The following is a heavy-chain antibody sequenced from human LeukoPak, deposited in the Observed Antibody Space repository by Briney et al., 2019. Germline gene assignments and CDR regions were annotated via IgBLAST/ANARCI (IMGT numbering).Heavy chain of an antibody. CDR2: INHSGST. D-gene: IGHD1-26*01. Sequence: PSETLSLTCAVYGGSFSGYYWSWIRQPPGKGLEWIGEINHSGSTNYNPSLKSRVTISVDTSKNQFSLKLSSVTAADTAVYYCASFQDLIGIVGAAVDYWGQGTLVTVSS. CDR3: ASFQDLIGIVGAAVDY. V-gene: IGHV4-34*01. J-gene: IGHJ4*02. CDR1: GGSFSGYY.